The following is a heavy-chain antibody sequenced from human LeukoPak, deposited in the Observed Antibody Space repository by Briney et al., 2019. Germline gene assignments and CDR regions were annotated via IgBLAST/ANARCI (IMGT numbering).Heavy chain of an antibody. D-gene: IGHD2-15*01. CDR1: GIAFSTYA. J-gene: IGHJ4*02. Sequence: GGSLRLSCAASGIAFSTYAMSWVRQAPGKGLEWVSVVSESGEITHYADSVKGRFTISRDNSENTVYLQMNSLRAEDSAVYYCAKDRGVVVVVAAFDYWGQGTLVTVSS. V-gene: IGHV3-23*01. CDR2: VSESGEIT. CDR3: AKDRGVVVVVAAFDY.